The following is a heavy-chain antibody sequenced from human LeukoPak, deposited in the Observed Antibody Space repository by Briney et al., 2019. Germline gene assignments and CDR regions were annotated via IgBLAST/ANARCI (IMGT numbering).Heavy chain of an antibody. Sequence: PGRSLRLSCAASGFTFSSYGMHWVRQAPGKGLEWVAVISYDGSNKYYADSVKGRFTISRDNSKNTLYLQMNSLRAEDTAVYYCARDSSTYYDILPFQHWGQGTLVTVSS. CDR3: ARDSSTYYDILPFQH. V-gene: IGHV3-30*03. CDR2: ISYDGSNK. J-gene: IGHJ1*01. CDR1: GFTFSSYG. D-gene: IGHD3-9*01.